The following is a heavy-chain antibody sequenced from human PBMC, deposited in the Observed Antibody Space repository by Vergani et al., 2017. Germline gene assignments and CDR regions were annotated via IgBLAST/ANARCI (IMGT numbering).Heavy chain of an antibody. Sequence: VQLVQSGDEVKKPGSSVKVSCKASGGTFSSYDISWVRQAPGQGLEWMGGIIHIFGTANYAQKFQGRVTITADESTSTAYMELSSLRAEDTAVYYCASASGGIFYYYYYCMDFWGQGTTVTVSS. CDR2: IIHIFGTA. CDR3: ASASGGIFYYYYYCMDF. J-gene: IGHJ6*02. V-gene: IGHV1-69*01. CDR1: GGTFSSYD.